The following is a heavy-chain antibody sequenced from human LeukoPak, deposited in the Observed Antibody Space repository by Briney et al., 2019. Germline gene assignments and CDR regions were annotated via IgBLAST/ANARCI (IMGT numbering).Heavy chain of an antibody. CDR2: IYPGDSDT. V-gene: IGHV5-51*01. D-gene: IGHD3-22*01. CDR1: GYSFTSYW. Sequence: GESLKISCKGSGYSFTSYWIGWVRQMPGKGLEWMGIIYPGDSDTRYSPSFQGQVTISADKSISTAYLQWSSLKAPDTAMYYCARAFLDYDSSGYYRDFDYWGQGTLVSVSS. CDR3: ARAFLDYDSSGYYRDFDY. J-gene: IGHJ4*02.